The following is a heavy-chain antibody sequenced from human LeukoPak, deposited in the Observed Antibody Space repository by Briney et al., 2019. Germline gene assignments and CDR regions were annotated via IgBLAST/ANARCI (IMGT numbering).Heavy chain of an antibody. CDR2: ITGSGDNT. D-gene: IGHD3-10*01. Sequence: GGSLRLSCAASGFTFSTYAMNWVRQAPGRGLEWVSSITGSGDNTHYADSVKGRSTISRDNSKNTLFLQMNSLRDEDTALYYCAKGPEIYYGSGSFDYWGQGALVTVSS. V-gene: IGHV3-23*01. CDR3: AKGPEIYYGSGSFDY. CDR1: GFTFSTYA. J-gene: IGHJ4*02.